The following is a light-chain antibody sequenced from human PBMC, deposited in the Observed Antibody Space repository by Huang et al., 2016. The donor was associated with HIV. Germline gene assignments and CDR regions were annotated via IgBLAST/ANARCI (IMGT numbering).Light chain of an antibody. CDR3: QHYDDPYT. CDR2: DAS. CDR1: QDISNY. J-gene: IGKJ2*01. V-gene: IGKV1-33*01. Sequence: DIQMTQSPSSLSASVGDRVTITCQASQDISNYLSWYQNKPGRAPKPLIVDASSLETGVQSRFSGSGSGTYFTLTIASLQPEDVATYYCQHYDDPYTFGQGTKLEIK.